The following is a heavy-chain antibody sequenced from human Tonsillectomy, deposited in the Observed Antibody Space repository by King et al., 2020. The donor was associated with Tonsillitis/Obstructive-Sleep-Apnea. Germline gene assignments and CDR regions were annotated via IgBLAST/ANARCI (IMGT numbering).Heavy chain of an antibody. CDR1: GFTFSNYE. V-gene: IGHV3-48*03. J-gene: IGHJ6*02. Sequence: VQLVESGGGLVQPGVSLKLSCAASGFTFSNYEMNWVRQAPGKRLEWVSYITSSGSKIYYADSVKGRFTISRDNAKNTLSLQMNSLRAEDTAVYYCARENSSSGFYYYVMDVWGQGTTVTVSS. D-gene: IGHD3-22*01. CDR2: ITSSGSKI. CDR3: ARENSSSGFYYYVMDV.